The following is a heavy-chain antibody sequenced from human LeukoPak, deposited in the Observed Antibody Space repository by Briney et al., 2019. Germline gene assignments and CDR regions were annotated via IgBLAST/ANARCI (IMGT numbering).Heavy chain of an antibody. CDR2: IYYSGST. J-gene: IGHJ2*01. CDR1: GGSISSYY. D-gene: IGHD6-13*01. V-gene: IGHV4-59*12. CDR3: ARAPPYSSSWYSRFGYFDL. Sequence: SETLSLTCTVSGGSISSYYWSWIRQPPGKGLEWIGYIYYSGSTNYNPSLKSRVTISVDTSKNQFSLKLSSVTAADTAVYYCARAPPYSSSWYSRFGYFDLWGRGTLVTVSS.